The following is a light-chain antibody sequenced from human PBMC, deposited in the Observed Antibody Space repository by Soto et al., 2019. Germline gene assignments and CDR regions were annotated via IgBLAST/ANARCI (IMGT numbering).Light chain of an antibody. Sequence: EMVLTQSPGTLSLSPGERAALSCTASQNIDNSYLGWYQQKPGQAPRLLIYSTSIRATGIPDRFSGSGSGKDFPLTINRLEPEDFAVYYCQHYGSLFTFGPGNKVDIK. CDR3: QHYGSLFT. J-gene: IGKJ3*01. V-gene: IGKV3-20*01. CDR1: QNIDNSY. CDR2: STS.